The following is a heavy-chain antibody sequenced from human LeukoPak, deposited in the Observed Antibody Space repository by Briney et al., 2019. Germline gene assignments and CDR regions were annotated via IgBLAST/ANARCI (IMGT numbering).Heavy chain of an antibody. D-gene: IGHD1-26*01. CDR2: IGGGGGST. J-gene: IGHJ6*02. V-gene: IGHV3-23*01. Sequence: GGSLRLSCAASGFTFSNYAMSRVRQAPGEGLEWVSAIGGGGGSTYYADSVKGRFTISRDNSKNTLYLQMSSLRADDTAVYYCAKDIGPTSVYGMDVWGQGTTVTVSS. CDR3: AKDIGPTSVYGMDV. CDR1: GFTFSNYA.